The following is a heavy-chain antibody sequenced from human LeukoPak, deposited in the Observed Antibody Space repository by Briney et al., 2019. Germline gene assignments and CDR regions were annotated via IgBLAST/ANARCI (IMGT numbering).Heavy chain of an antibody. CDR3: ARVSFGIAAAGTPYYYYMDV. J-gene: IGHJ6*03. V-gene: IGHV1-69*05. Sequence: ASVKVSCKASGGTFSSYAISWVRQAPGQGLEWMGWIIPIFGTANYAQKFQDRVTIPTDESTSTAYMELSSLRSEDTAVYYCARVSFGIAAAGTPYYYYMDVWGKGTTVTVTS. CDR2: IIPIFGTA. D-gene: IGHD6-13*01. CDR1: GGTFSSYA.